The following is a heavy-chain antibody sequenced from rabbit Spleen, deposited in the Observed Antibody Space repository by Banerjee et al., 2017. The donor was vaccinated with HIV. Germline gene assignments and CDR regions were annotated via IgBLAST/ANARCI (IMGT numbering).Heavy chain of an antibody. V-gene: IGHV1S45*01. D-gene: IGHD6-1*01. J-gene: IGHJ4*01. CDR3: ARDSYLDGGIGEFKL. CDR2: IHAGSSGST. CDR1: GFSFSSSYY. Sequence: QEQLEESGGDLVKPEGSLTLTCTASGFSFSSSYYMCWVRQAPGKGLEWIACIHAGSSGSTYYATWAKGRFTISKTSSTTVTLQMTSLTAADTATYFCARDSYLDGGIGEFKLWGQGTLVTVS.